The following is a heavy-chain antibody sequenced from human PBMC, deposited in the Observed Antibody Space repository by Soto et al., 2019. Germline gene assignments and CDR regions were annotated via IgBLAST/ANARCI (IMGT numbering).Heavy chain of an antibody. D-gene: IGHD7-27*01. J-gene: IGHJ3*02. CDR3: ARHVNPWAQGAFDI. CDR1: GGCISSSSYY. V-gene: IGHV4-39*01. CDR2: VYYSGST. Sequence: QLQLQESGPGLVKPSETLSLTCTVSGGCISSSSYYWGWIRQPPGKGLVWIGNVYYSGSTYYNPSLKSRVTISVDTSKNQFSLKLSSVTAADTAVYYCARHVNPWAQGAFDIWRQGTMVTVSS.